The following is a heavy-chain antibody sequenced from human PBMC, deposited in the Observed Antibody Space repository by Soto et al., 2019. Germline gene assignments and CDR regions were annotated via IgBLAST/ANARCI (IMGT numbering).Heavy chain of an antibody. CDR1: GYTFSSYG. D-gene: IGHD1-26*01. Sequence: VQLVQSGAEVRKPGASVKVSCKASGYTFSSYGISWVRQAPGKGLAWMGWISAGKGDTNYAQKFQGRVSMTTDTSTSTAYMELRSLTSDDTAVYYCARDGFTVISSGSFDYWGQGTLVTVSS. J-gene: IGHJ4*02. V-gene: IGHV1-18*04. CDR2: ISAGKGDT. CDR3: ARDGFTVISSGSFDY.